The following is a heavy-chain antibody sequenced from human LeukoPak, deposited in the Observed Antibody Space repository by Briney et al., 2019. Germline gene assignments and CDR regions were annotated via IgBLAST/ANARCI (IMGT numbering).Heavy chain of an antibody. Sequence: PGGSLRLSCAASGFTFSSYSMNWVRQAPGKGLEWVSYISSSSSTIYYADSVKGRFTISRDNAKKSLYLQMNRLRAEDTAVYFCARADTSDILTGYSDYWGQGTLVTVSS. V-gene: IGHV3-48*04. CDR2: ISSSSSTI. CDR1: GFTFSSYS. D-gene: IGHD3-9*01. J-gene: IGHJ4*02. CDR3: ARADTSDILTGYSDY.